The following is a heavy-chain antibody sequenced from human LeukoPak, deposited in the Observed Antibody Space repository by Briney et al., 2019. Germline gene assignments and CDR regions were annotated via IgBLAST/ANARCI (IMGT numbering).Heavy chain of an antibody. J-gene: IGHJ4*02. D-gene: IGHD3-3*01. CDR2: ISSIGSTI. CDR3: ARAGLRITIFGVVIIPRCWADY. Sequence: GGSLSLSCAASGFTFSSYEMNSVRQAPGKGLEWVSYISSIGSTIYYAVSVKGRFTISRDNAKNSLYLQMNSLRAEDTAVYYCARAGLRITIFGVVIIPRCWADYWGQGTLVTVSS. CDR1: GFTFSSYE. V-gene: IGHV3-48*03.